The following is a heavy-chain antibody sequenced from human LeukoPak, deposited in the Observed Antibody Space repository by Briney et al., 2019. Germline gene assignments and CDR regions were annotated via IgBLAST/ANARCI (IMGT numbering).Heavy chain of an antibody. CDR2: INNDGSST. CDR1: GFTFSRYW. J-gene: IGHJ4*02. V-gene: IGHV3-74*01. CDR3: ARGEPNYSYFK. D-gene: IGHD5-18*01. Sequence: PGGSLRLSCAASGFTFSRYWTHWVRQAPGKGLVWVSRINNDGSSTVYADSVKGRFTISRDNAKNTVYLQMNSLRVEDTAVYYCARGEPNYSYFKWGQGTLVSVSS.